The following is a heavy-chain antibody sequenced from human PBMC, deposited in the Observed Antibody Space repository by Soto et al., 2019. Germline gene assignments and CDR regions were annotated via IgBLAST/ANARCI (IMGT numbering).Heavy chain of an antibody. J-gene: IGHJ5*02. Sequence: GGSLRLSCAASGFTFSSYAMIWVRQAPGKGLEWVSAIGGSGVSTFYADSVKGRFTISRDNSKNTLYLQLNSLRAEDTAVYYCAKDDPIVIIPDATRAPASWGLGTLVTVSS. CDR2: IGGSGVST. D-gene: IGHD2-2*01. CDR1: GFTFSSYA. CDR3: AKDDPIVIIPDATRAPAS. V-gene: IGHV3-23*01.